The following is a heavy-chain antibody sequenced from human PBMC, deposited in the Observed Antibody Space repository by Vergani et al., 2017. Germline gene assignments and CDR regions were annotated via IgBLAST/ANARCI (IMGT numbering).Heavy chain of an antibody. CDR1: GGSISSYY. Sequence: QLQLQESGPGLVKPSETLSLTCTVSGGSISSYYWSWIRQPPGKGLERIGYIYYSGSTNYNPSLKSRVTISVDTSKNQFSLKLSSVTAADTAVYYCARDAGRDWYSNYYYGMDVWGQGTTVTVSS. D-gene: IGHD3/OR15-3a*01. V-gene: IGHV4-59*01. J-gene: IGHJ6*02. CDR3: ARDAGRDWYSNYYYGMDV. CDR2: IYYSGST.